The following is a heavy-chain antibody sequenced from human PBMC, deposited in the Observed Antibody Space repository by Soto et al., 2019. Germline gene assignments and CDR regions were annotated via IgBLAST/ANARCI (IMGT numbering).Heavy chain of an antibody. V-gene: IGHV2-5*01. CDR2: IYWNDDK. J-gene: IGHJ4*02. CDR1: GFSLSTSGVG. CDR3: AHGLGYCSSTSCFGGYYFDY. D-gene: IGHD2-2*01. Sequence: QSGPTLVNPTQTLTLTCTFSGFSLSTSGVGVGWIRQPPGKALEWLALIYWNDDKRYSPSLKSRLTITKDTSKNQVVLTMTNMDPVDTATYYCAHGLGYCSSTSCFGGYYFDYWGQGTLVTVSS.